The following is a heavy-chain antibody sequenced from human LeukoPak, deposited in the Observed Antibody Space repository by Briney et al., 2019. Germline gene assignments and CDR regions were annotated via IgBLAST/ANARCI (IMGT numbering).Heavy chain of an antibody. CDR2: IYRDGSS. J-gene: IGHJ4*02. V-gene: IGHV3-66*01. D-gene: IGHD3-9*01. CDR1: GFNFGDYY. Sequence: PGGSLRLSCAASGFNFGDYYMSWVRQAPGKGLEWVSVIYRDGSSYYAESVKGRFTISRDNSKNTLYIQMNSLRAEDTAVYYCARSFYDILIGYYQYFDYWGQGTLVTVSS. CDR3: ARSFYDILIGYYQYFDY.